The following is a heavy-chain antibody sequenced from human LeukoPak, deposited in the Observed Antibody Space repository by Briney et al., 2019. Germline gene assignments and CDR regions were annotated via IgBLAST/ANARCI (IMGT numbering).Heavy chain of an antibody. CDR3: TRVGYIDEGIDY. J-gene: IGHJ4*02. D-gene: IGHD5-24*01. CDR2: IKQDGSKK. CDR1: GFPFSSYW. V-gene: IGHV3-7*04. Sequence: GGSLRLSCVASGFPFSSYWMTWVRQAPGEGLEWVANIKQDGSKKSYVDSVKGRFTISRDNAKNSLYLQMNSLRAEDTAIYYCTRVGYIDEGIDYWGRGTLVTASS.